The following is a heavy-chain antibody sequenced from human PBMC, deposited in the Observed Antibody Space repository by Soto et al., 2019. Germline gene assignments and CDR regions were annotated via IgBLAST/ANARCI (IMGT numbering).Heavy chain of an antibody. D-gene: IGHD6-6*01. CDR2: INPNSGGT. V-gene: IGHV1-2*04. CDR3: ARDMSYSSSTGGMDV. J-gene: IGHJ6*02. CDR1: GYTFTGYY. Sequence: ASVKVSCKASGYTFTGYYMHWVRQAPGQGLEWMGWINPNSGGTNYAQKFQGWVTMTRDTSISTAYMELGRLRSDDTAVYYCARDMSYSSSTGGMDVWGQGTTVTVSS.